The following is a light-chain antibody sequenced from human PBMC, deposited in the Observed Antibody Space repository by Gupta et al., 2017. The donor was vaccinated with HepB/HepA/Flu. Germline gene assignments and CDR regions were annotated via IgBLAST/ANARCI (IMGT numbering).Light chain of an antibody. CDR3: QAWDSSSVV. J-gene: IGLJ2*01. Sequence: GQTASITCSGDQLGNKYASWYQQKAGQSPVLVMYQDVKRPSGIPERFSGSKSGNTATLTISGTQAMDEADYYCQAWDSSSVVFGGGTKLTVL. CDR2: QDV. V-gene: IGLV3-1*01. CDR1: QLGNKY.